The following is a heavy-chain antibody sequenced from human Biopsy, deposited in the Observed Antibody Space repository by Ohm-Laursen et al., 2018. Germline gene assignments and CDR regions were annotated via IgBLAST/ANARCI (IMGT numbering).Heavy chain of an antibody. CDR2: IGWDGANT. J-gene: IGHJ5*02. V-gene: IGHV3-43D*04. CDR3: AKGSEQLQDAGGVDA. CDR1: GFSVADYA. D-gene: IGHD1/OR15-1a*01. Sequence: SLRLSCAASGFSVADYAMHWVRQVSGKGLEWVSFIGWDGANTYYGGSVRGRFTISRDNGKNALYLQMNSLRLEDSGFYYCAKGSEQLQDAGGVDAWGQGTLVTVSS.